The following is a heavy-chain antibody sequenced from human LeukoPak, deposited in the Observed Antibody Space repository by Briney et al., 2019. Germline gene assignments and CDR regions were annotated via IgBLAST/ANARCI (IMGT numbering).Heavy chain of an antibody. CDR2: ISPKSGGT. J-gene: IGHJ4*02. CDR3: TREGSSGYYRY. CDR1: GYTFTSYG. V-gene: IGHV1-18*01. Sequence: ASVKVSCKASGYTFTSYGISWVRQAPGQGLEWMGWISPKSGGTVYSQKFQGRVTLTSDTSINTVYMELSSLRSDDTAVYFCTREGSSGYYRYWGQGTLVTASS. D-gene: IGHD3-3*01.